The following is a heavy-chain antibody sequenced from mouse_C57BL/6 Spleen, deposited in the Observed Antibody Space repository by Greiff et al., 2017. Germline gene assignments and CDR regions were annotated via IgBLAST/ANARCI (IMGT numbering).Heavy chain of an antibody. Sequence: EVHLVESGGGLVKPGGSLTLSCAASGFTFSDYGMHWVRQAPEEGLEWVAYISSGSSTISYADTVKGRVTISRDTAKNTLFLQMTSLRSEDTAMYYCARSGSYAMDYWGQGTSVTVSS. CDR2: ISSGSSTI. V-gene: IGHV5-17*01. D-gene: IGHD1-3*01. CDR3: ARSGSYAMDY. CDR1: GFTFSDYG. J-gene: IGHJ4*01.